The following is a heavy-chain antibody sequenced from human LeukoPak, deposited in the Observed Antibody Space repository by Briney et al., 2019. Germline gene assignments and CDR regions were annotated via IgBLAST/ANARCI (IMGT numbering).Heavy chain of an antibody. Sequence: GGSLRLSCAASGFTFSSYAMHWVRQAPGKGLEWVAVISYDGSNKYYADSVKGRFTISRDNSKNTLYLQMNSLRAEDTAVYYCARGDRAGTEYYFDYWGQGTLVTVSS. V-gene: IGHV3-30-3*01. D-gene: IGHD6-19*01. J-gene: IGHJ4*02. CDR2: ISYDGSNK. CDR1: GFTFSSYA. CDR3: ARGDRAGTEYYFDY.